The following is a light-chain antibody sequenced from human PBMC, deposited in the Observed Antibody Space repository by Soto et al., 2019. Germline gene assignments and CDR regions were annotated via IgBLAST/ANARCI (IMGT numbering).Light chain of an antibody. CDR2: WAS. J-gene: IGKJ1*01. CDR1: QSVLYTSNNKNY. CDR3: QQYYNTPWT. V-gene: IGKV4-1*01. Sequence: DIVMTQSPDSLAVSLGERATVNCKSSQSVLYTSNNKNYLAWYQQKAGKPPKLLIYWASTRESGVPGRFSGSGSGTDFTLTISSLQAEDVAVYYCQQYYNTPWTFGQGTKLEIK.